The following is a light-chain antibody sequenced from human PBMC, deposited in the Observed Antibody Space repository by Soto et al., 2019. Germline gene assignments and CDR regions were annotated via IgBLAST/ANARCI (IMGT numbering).Light chain of an antibody. J-gene: IGKJ1*01. CDR1: RNITIY. V-gene: IGKV3-11*01. CDR3: HQYAYAPWT. CDR2: DVS. Sequence: IVLTQSPATLSLSPGETASLSCRASRNITIYLAWYQQKLGQPPRLLIYDVSNRATGIPARFSGSGSGTDFTLTISRLEPEDFAVYYCHQYAYAPWTFGQGTKVEIK.